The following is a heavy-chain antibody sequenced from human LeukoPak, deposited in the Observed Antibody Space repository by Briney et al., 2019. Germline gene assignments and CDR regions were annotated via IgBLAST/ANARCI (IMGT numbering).Heavy chain of an antibody. J-gene: IGHJ4*02. CDR1: GFTFSSYG. D-gene: IGHD2-2*01. CDR2: ISYDGSNK. Sequence: PGRSLRLSCAASGFTFSSYGMHWVRQAPGKGLEWVAVISYDGSNKYYVDSVKGRFTISRDNSKNTLYLQMNSLRAEDTAVYYCARDPGGVVPAANPDYWGQGTLVTVSS. CDR3: ARDPGGVVPAANPDY. V-gene: IGHV3-30*03.